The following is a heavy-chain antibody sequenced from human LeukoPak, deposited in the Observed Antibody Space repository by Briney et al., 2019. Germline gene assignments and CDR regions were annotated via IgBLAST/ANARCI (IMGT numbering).Heavy chain of an antibody. CDR2: INPNSGGT. CDR3: ARYYYDSSVYFDY. Sequence: ASVKVSCKASGYTFTGYYMHWVRQAPGQGIEWMGRINPNSGGTNYAQKFQGRVTMTRDTSISTDYMELGRLRSDDTAVYYCARYYYDSSVYFDYWGQGTLVTVSS. CDR1: GYTFTGYY. V-gene: IGHV1-2*06. J-gene: IGHJ4*02. D-gene: IGHD3-22*01.